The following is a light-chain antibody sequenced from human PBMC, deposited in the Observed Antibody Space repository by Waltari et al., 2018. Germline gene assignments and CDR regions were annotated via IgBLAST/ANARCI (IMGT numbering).Light chain of an antibody. Sequence: QSALTQPASVSGSPGQSITISCTGTSDVGGYNFVSWYQQHPGKAPKLMVYDVTNRPSGVSNRCSGSKSCNTASLTISGLQAEDEADYYCSSYTSSISVVFGGGTKLTVL. CDR2: DVT. V-gene: IGLV2-14*03. CDR3: SSYTSSISVV. J-gene: IGLJ2*01. CDR1: SDVGGYNF.